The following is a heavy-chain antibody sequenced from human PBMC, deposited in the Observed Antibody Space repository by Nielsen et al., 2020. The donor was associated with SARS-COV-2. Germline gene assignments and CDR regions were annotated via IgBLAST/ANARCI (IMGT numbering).Heavy chain of an antibody. CDR3: ARGAEEGLGY. V-gene: IGHV4-61*02. D-gene: IGHD6-19*01. J-gene: IGHJ4*02. CDR1: GGSISSGSYY. Sequence: SETLSLTCTVSGGSISSGSYYWSWIRQPAGKGLEWIGRIYTSGSTNYNPSLKSRVTISVDTSKNQFSLKLISVTAADTAVYYCARGAEEGLGYWGQGTLVIVSS. CDR2: IYTSGST.